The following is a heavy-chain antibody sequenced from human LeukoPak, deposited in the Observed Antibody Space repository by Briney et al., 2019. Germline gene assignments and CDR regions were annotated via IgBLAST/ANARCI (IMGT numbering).Heavy chain of an antibody. CDR2: ITSGGHI. V-gene: IGHV3-21*01. CDR1: GFTFSSYS. CDR3: ARGAEYYYDSSGYFPFDY. J-gene: IGHJ4*02. Sequence: GGSLRLSCAASGFTFSSYSMNWVRQAPGKELEWVLSITSGGHIYYADSVKGRFTISRDNAKNSLYLQMNSLRAEDTAIYYCARGAEYYYDSSGYFPFDYWGQGTLVTVSS. D-gene: IGHD3-22*01.